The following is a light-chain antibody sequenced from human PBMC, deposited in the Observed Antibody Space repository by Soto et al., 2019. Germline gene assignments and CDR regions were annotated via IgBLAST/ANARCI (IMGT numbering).Light chain of an antibody. CDR2: DAS. V-gene: IGKV1-33*01. J-gene: IGKJ4*01. CDR3: QQYDNLPLT. Sequence: DIQLTQSPSFLSASVGDRVTITCRASQGISTYLNWYQQKPGKAPKLLIYDASNLETGVPSRFSGSGSGTDFTFTISSLQPEDIATYYCQQYDNLPLTFGGGTKVDIK. CDR1: QGISTY.